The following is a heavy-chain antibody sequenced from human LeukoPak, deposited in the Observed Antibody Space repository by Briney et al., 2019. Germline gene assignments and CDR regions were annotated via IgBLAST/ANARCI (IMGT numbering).Heavy chain of an antibody. V-gene: IGHV4-59*01. Sequence: ASETLSLTCTVSGGSISSYYWSWIRQPPGKGLEWIGYIYYSGSTNYNPSLKSRVTISVDTSKNQFSLKLSSVTAAYTAVYYCARDVGYKSLWGQGTLVTVSS. J-gene: IGHJ4*02. CDR1: GGSISSYY. CDR2: IYYSGST. CDR3: ARDVGYKSL. D-gene: IGHD5-24*01.